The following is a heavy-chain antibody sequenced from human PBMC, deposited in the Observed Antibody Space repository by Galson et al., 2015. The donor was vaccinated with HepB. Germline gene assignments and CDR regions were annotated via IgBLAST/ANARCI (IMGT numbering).Heavy chain of an antibody. Sequence: LRLSCAASGFTFSSYNMHWVRQAPVKGLEWVAIISPDGNTIYYADSVRGRFTISRDNSKSTLFLQVDSLRPEDTAVYYCARDFKWNYNYWGQGTLVTVSS. CDR1: GFTFSSYN. D-gene: IGHD1-7*01. CDR2: ISPDGNTI. J-gene: IGHJ4*02. V-gene: IGHV3-30-3*01. CDR3: ARDFKWNYNY.